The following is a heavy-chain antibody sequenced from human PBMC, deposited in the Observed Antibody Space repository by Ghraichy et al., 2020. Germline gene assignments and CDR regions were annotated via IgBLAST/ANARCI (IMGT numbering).Heavy chain of an antibody. D-gene: IGHD6-13*01. J-gene: IGHJ4*02. CDR1: GFTFSSYA. Sequence: ETLSLTCAASGFTFSSYAMSWVRQAPGKGLEWVSAISGSGGSTYYADSVKGRFTISRDNSKNTLYLQMNSLRAEDTAVYYCAKETLYSSSWYYFDYWGQGTLVTVSS. CDR2: ISGSGGST. CDR3: AKETLYSSSWYYFDY. V-gene: IGHV3-23*01.